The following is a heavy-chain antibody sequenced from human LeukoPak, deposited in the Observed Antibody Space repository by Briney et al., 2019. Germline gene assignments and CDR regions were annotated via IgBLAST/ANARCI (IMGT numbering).Heavy chain of an antibody. CDR1: GFILADHA. Sequence: GGSLRLSCTASGFILADHAMAWVRQAPGKGLECVGFVRSKAYGGTTEYATSVKGRFTISRDDSESIVYLQMNSLKTEDTAVYYCTRGPILLWLHNGIDVWVQGTTVIVSS. J-gene: IGHJ6*02. CDR2: VRSKAYGGTT. D-gene: IGHD5-18*01. V-gene: IGHV3-49*04. CDR3: TRGPILLWLHNGIDV.